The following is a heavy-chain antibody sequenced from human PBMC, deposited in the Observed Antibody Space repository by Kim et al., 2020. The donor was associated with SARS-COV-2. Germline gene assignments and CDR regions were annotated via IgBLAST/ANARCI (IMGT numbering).Heavy chain of an antibody. J-gene: IGHJ3*02. CDR3: ARTAIIYPFDI. CDR1: GGSFSGYY. Sequence: SETLSLTCAVYGGSFSGYYWSWIRQPPGKGLEWIGEINHSGSTNYNPSLNSRVTISVDTSKNQFSLKLSSVTAADTAVYYCARTAIIYPFDIWGQGTMVTVSS. CDR2: INHSGST. D-gene: IGHD3-9*01. V-gene: IGHV4-34*01.